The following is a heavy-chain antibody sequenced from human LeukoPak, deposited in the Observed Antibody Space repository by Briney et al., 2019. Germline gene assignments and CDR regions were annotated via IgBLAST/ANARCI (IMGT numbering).Heavy chain of an antibody. Sequence: PGGSLRLSCAASGFTFSSFSMNWVRQAPGTGLEWVSSISSSSGYTYYADSVKGRFTISRDNAKNSLYLQMSSLRAEDTAVYYCARVKPVGAPPLPDYWGQGTLVTVSS. CDR2: ISSSSGYT. V-gene: IGHV3-21*01. CDR3: ARVKPVGAPPLPDY. CDR1: GFTFSSFS. D-gene: IGHD1-26*01. J-gene: IGHJ4*02.